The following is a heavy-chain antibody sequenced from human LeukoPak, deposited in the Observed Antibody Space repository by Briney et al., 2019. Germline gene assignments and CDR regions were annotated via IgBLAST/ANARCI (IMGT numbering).Heavy chain of an antibody. CDR1: GFTFSSYW. J-gene: IGHJ4*02. Sequence: GGSLRLSCAASGFTFSSYWMSWVRQAPGKGLEWGANIKQDGSEKYYVDSVKGRFTISRDNAKNSLYLQMNRLRAEDTAVYYCARDFIRYYYDSSGYYYWGQGTLVTVSS. CDR3: ARDFIRYYYDSSGYYY. V-gene: IGHV3-7*01. CDR2: IKQDGSEK. D-gene: IGHD3-22*01.